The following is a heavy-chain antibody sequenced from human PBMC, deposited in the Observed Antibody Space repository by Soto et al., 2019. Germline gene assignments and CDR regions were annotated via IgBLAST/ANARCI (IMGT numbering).Heavy chain of an antibody. CDR2: ISTSGSGT. CDR1: GFTFSSHS. D-gene: IGHD3-10*01. V-gene: IGHV3-23*01. J-gene: IGHJ4*02. Sequence: EVQLLESGGGLVQPGGSLRLSCVVSGFTFSSHSMSWVRQAPGKGLEWVSSISTSGSGTYHADSVKGRFAISRDNSKNTLFLHMNSLRAEHTAEYYCARGSSELGYWGQGTLVTVSS. CDR3: ARGSSELGY.